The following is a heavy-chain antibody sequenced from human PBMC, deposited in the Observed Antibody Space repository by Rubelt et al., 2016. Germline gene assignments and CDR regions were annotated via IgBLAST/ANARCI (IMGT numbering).Heavy chain of an antibody. CDR3: ARGVI. CDR2: MNPNTGNT. CDR1: GYTFTGYY. Sequence: QVQLVQSGAEVKKPGASVKVSCKASGYTFTGYYMHWVRQAPGQGLEWMGWMNPNTGNTGYAQKFQGRGTMTSNISISTAYLYLSSLRSEDTAGYYCARGVIWGQGTLAAVSS. D-gene: IGHD3-10*01. J-gene: IGHJ4*02. V-gene: IGHV1-8*02.